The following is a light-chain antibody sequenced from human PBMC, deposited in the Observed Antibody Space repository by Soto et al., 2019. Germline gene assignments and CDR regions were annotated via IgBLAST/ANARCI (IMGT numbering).Light chain of an antibody. CDR3: SSYAERNSVL. Sequence: QSVLTQPASVSGSPGQSITISCTGTNSDVGGYDYVSWYQHYPGKAPKLLIYQVNNRPSGVSSRFSGSKSGSTAFLTVSGVQAEDEADYYCSSYAERNSVLFGGGTKLTVL. CDR2: QVN. CDR1: NSDVGGYDY. J-gene: IGLJ3*02. V-gene: IGLV2-14*01.